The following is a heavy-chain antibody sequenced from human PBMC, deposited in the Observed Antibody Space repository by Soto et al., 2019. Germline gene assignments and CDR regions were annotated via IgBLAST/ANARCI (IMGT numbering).Heavy chain of an antibody. V-gene: IGHV3-23*01. Sequence: EVQLLESGGGLVQPGGSLRLSCATSGFTFSSYVMTWVRQAPGKGLEWVSGISGSGGSTYYADSLKGRFTISRDNSKNTLYLQMNSLRAEDTAVYYCAKDPRSYGSGTYYFDYWGQGTLFTVSS. CDR1: GFTFSSYV. CDR3: AKDPRSYGSGTYYFDY. J-gene: IGHJ4*02. D-gene: IGHD3-10*01. CDR2: ISGSGGST.